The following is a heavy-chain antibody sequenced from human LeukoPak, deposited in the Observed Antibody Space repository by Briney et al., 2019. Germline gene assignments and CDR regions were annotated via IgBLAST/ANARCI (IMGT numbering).Heavy chain of an antibody. CDR2: IYPGDSDT. CDR3: ARRVYPTDY. Sequence: PGESHEISCKGSGYKFTNYWIGWVRQMPGKGLEWMGIIYPGDSDTRYSPSFQGQVTISADKSIRTAYLQWSSLKASDTAMYYCARRVYPTDYWGQGTLVTVSS. CDR1: GYKFTNYW. V-gene: IGHV5-51*01. J-gene: IGHJ4*02.